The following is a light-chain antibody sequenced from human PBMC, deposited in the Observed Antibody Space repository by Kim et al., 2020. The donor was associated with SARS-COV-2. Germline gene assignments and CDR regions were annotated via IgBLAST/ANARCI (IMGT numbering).Light chain of an antibody. J-gene: IGLJ2*01. Sequence: SYELTQPPSESVSPGETARISCEGDDIGTKFVHWYRQRPGQAPLLVTYYDTHRPAGIPARFSGSNSRNTATLTIRVVEARDEGDYFCQVWDCPSDNAVFGGGTTLTVL. CDR3: QVWDCPSDNAV. CDR1: DIGTKF. V-gene: IGLV3-21*04. CDR2: YDT.